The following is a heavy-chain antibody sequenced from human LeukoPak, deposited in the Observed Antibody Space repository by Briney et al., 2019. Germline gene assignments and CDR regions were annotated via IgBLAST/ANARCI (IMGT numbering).Heavy chain of an antibody. CDR2: IYYSGST. J-gene: IGHJ5*02. CDR1: GGSISSSSYY. V-gene: IGHV4-39*01. CDR3: ARDAVSLANWFDP. Sequence: SETLSLTCTVSGGSISSSSYYWVWIRQPPGKGLEWIGSIYYSGSTYYNPSLKSRVTISVDTSKNQFSLKLSSVTAADTAVYYCARDAVSLANWFDPWGQGTLVTVSS.